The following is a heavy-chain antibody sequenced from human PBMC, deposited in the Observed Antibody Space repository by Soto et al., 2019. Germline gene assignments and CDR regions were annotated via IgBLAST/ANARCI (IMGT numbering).Heavy chain of an antibody. V-gene: IGHV3-64*01. Sequence: GGSLRLSCAASGFTFSSYAMHWVRQAPGKGLEYVSAISSNGGSTYYANSVKGRFTISRDNSKNTLYLQMGSLRAEDMAVYYCARDRLMGAQRSSPIGYWGQGTLVTVSS. J-gene: IGHJ4*02. D-gene: IGHD2-8*01. CDR3: ARDRLMGAQRSSPIGY. CDR2: ISSNGGST. CDR1: GFTFSSYA.